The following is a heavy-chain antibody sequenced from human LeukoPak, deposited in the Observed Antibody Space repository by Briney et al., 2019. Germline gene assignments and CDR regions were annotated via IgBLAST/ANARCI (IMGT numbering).Heavy chain of an antibody. CDR2: IIPIFGTA. Sequence: SVKVSCKASGGTFSSYAISWVRQAPGQGLEWMGGIIPIFGTANYAQKLQGRVTITADESTSTAYMELSSLRSEDTAVYYCARTTEGGYTYDYFYYYYMDVWGKGTTVTISS. CDR1: GGTFSSYA. D-gene: IGHD5-18*01. CDR3: ARTTEGGYTYDYFYYYYMDV. V-gene: IGHV1-69*13. J-gene: IGHJ6*03.